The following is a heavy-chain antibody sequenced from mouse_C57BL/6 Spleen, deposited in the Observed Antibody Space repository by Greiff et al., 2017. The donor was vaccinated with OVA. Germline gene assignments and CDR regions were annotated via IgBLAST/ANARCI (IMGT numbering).Heavy chain of an antibody. CDR1: GFTFSNYW. CDR3: TITTVGYFEV. CDR2: IRLKSDNYAT. Sequence: EVKLMESGGGLVQPGGSMKLSCVASGFTFSNYWMNWVRQSPEKGLEWVAQIRLKSDNYATHYAESVKGRFTISRDDSKSSVYLQMNNLRAEDTGIYYCTITTVGYFEVRGTGTTVTVSS. V-gene: IGHV6-3*01. J-gene: IGHJ1*03. D-gene: IGHD1-1*01.